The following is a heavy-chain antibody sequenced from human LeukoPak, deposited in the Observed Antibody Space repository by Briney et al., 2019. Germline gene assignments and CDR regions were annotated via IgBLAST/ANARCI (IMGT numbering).Heavy chain of an antibody. D-gene: IGHD4-23*01. Sequence: ASVKVSCKVSGYTLTELSMHWVRQAPGKGLEWMGGFDPEDGETIYAQKFQGRVTMTEDTSTDTAYTELSSLRSEDTAVYYCATPNYGGFWFDYWGQGTLVTVSS. V-gene: IGHV1-24*01. CDR1: GYTLTELS. J-gene: IGHJ4*02. CDR3: ATPNYGGFWFDY. CDR2: FDPEDGET.